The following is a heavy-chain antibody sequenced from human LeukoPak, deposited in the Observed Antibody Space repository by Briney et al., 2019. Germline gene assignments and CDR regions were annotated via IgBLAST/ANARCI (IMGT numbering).Heavy chain of an antibody. D-gene: IGHD4-11*01. Sequence: PSETLSLTCTVSGGSINNYYWSWIRQPAGKGLEWIGRLYTTGSTNYNPSLKSRVTMSVDTSKNQFSLKLSSVTAADTAVYYCARVRSVTPYYFEYWGQGTLVTVSS. CDR2: LYTTGST. V-gene: IGHV4-4*07. CDR3: ARVRSVTPYYFEY. CDR1: GGSINNYY. J-gene: IGHJ4*02.